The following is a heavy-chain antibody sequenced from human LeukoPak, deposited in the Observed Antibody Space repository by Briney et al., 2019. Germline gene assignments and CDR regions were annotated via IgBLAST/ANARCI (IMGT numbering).Heavy chain of an antibody. CDR1: GGSISSYY. CDR2: IYTSGST. J-gene: IGHJ4*02. CDR3: ARLAVAGTRYYFDY. Sequence: SESLSLTCTASGGSISSYYWSWIRQPPGKGLEWIGYIYTSGSTNYNPSLKSRVTISVDTSKNQFSLKLSSVTAADTAVYYCARLAVAGTRYYFDYWGQGTLVTVSS. D-gene: IGHD6-19*01. V-gene: IGHV4-4*09.